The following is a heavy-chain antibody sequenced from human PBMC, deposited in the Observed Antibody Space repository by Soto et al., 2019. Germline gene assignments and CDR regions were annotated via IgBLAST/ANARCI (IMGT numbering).Heavy chain of an antibody. CDR2: IIPIFGTA. V-gene: IGHV1-69*13. J-gene: IGHJ4*02. CDR3: ARGSSSGWYTGEFDY. CDR1: GGTFSSYA. Sequence: ASVKVSCKASGGTFSSYAISWVRQAPGQGLEWMGGIIPIFGTANYAQKFQGRVTITADESTSTAYMELSSLRSEDTAVYYCARGSSSGWYTGEFDYWGQGTLVTVS. D-gene: IGHD6-19*01.